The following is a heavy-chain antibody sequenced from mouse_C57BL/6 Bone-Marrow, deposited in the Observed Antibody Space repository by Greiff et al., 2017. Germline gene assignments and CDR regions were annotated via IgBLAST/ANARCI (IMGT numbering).Heavy chain of an antibody. D-gene: IGHD1-1*01. CDR1: GYTFTDYY. J-gene: IGHJ4*01. CDR3: ARGTTVVAKDAMDY. CDR2: INPNNGGT. V-gene: IGHV1-26*01. Sequence: EVQLQQSGPELVKPGASVKISCKASGYTFTDYYMNWVKQSHGKSLEWIGDINPNNGGTSYNQKFKGKATLTVDKSSSTAYMELRSLTSEDSAVYYCARGTTVVAKDAMDYWGQGASGTVSS.